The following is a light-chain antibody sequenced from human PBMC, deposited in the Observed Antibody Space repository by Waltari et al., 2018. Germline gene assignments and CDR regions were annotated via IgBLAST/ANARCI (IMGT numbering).Light chain of an antibody. J-gene: IGLJ3*02. Sequence: QSALTQPASVSGSPGQSITISCTGTSSDAGGYNLVSWHQQQPGKAPKLIIYEVSNRPSGVSNRFSGSKSGNTASLTISGLQAEDEADYYCTSYITTRGDWVFGGGTKLTVL. CDR1: SSDAGGYNL. CDR3: TSYITTRGDWV. V-gene: IGLV2-14*01. CDR2: EVS.